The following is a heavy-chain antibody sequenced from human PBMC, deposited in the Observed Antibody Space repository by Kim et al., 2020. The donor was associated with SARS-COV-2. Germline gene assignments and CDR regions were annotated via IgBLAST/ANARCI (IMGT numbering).Heavy chain of an antibody. CDR3: AMTTGEDYYYYGMDV. V-gene: IGHV3-66*01. CDR1: GFTVSSNY. Sequence: GGSLRLSCAASGFTVSSNYMSWVRQAQGKGLEWVSVIYSGGSTYYADSVKGRFTISRDNSKNTLYLQMNSLRAEDTAVYYCAMTTGEDYYYYGMDVWGQGTTVTVSS. CDR2: IYSGGST. J-gene: IGHJ6*02.